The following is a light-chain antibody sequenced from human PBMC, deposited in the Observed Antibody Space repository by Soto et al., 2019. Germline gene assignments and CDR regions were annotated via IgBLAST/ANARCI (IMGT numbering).Light chain of an antibody. V-gene: IGLV3-21*02. CDR2: DDN. CDR3: QVWDSISDHFV. J-gene: IGLJ1*01. CDR1: NIGSKS. Sequence: SYELTQPPSVSVAPGQTARISCGGNNIGSKSVHWFQQKPGQAPVLVVYDDNDRPSGIPERFSGSNSGNTATLTISRVDAGEDADYYCQVWDSISDHFVFGTGTKLTVL.